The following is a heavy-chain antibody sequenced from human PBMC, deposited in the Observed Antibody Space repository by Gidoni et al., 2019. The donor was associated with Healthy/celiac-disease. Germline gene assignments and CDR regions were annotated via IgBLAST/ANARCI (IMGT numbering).Heavy chain of an antibody. CDR3: ASLGYCSSTSCYHDAFDI. CDR2: INPNSGGK. Sequence: QVQLVQSGAEVKKPGASVKVSCKASGYTFTGYYMHWVRQAPGQGLEWMGWINPNSGGKNYAQKFQGRVTMTRDTSISTAYMELSRLRSDDTAVYYCASLGYCSSTSCYHDAFDIWGQGTMVTVSS. J-gene: IGHJ3*02. V-gene: IGHV1-2*02. D-gene: IGHD2-2*01. CDR1: GYTFTGYY.